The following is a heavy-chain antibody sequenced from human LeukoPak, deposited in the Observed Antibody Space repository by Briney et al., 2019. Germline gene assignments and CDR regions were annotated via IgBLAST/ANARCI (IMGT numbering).Heavy chain of an antibody. CDR3: ARQTICSGANCYYYMDV. Sequence: SQTLSLTCTVSGASVSSADHYWSWIRQPPGKGLEYIGNIHYSGIAYYGPSLKSRLTISVDTSKNQFSLRLTSMTAADTAVYYCARQTICSGANCYYYMDVWGKGTTVAVSS. CDR2: IHYSGIA. V-gene: IGHV4-30-4*01. CDR1: GASVSSADHY. D-gene: IGHD2-15*01. J-gene: IGHJ6*03.